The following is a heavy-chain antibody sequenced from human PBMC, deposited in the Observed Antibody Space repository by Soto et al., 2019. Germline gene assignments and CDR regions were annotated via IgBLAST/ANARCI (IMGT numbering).Heavy chain of an antibody. D-gene: IGHD3-3*01. Sequence: GGSLRLSCAASGFTFSNAWMNWVRQAPGKGLEWVGRIKSKTDGGTTDYAAPVKGRFTISRDDSKNTLYLQMNSLKTEDTAVYYCTTGAYDFWSGYYTPYYYYYGMDVWGQGTTVTVSS. V-gene: IGHV3-15*07. CDR3: TTGAYDFWSGYYTPYYYYYGMDV. CDR1: GFTFSNAW. CDR2: IKSKTDGGTT. J-gene: IGHJ6*02.